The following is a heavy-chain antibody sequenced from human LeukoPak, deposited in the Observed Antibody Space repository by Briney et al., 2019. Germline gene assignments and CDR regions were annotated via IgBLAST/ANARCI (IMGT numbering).Heavy chain of an antibody. V-gene: IGHV4-59*01. Sequence: SETPSLTCTVSGGSISSYYWSWIRQPPGKGLEWIGYIYYSGSTNYNPSLKSRVTISVDTSKNQFSLKLSSVTAADTAVYYCARAGYCSGGSCYSGMDFDYWGQGTLVTVSS. CDR2: IYYSGST. CDR3: ARAGYCSGGSCYSGMDFDY. J-gene: IGHJ4*02. D-gene: IGHD2-15*01. CDR1: GGSISSYY.